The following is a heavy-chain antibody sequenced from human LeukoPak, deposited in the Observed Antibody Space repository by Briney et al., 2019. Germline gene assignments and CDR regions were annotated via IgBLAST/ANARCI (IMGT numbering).Heavy chain of an antibody. Sequence: PSETLSLTCTVSGGSISSYYWSWIRQPPGKGLEWIGYFYYSENTNYNPSLKSRVTMSVDTSKNQFSLKLSSVTAADTAVYYCARDHRVRISRRQRYFDLWGRGTLVTVSS. J-gene: IGHJ2*01. CDR3: ARDHRVRISRRQRYFDL. D-gene: IGHD3-10*02. V-gene: IGHV4-59*12. CDR1: GGSISSYY. CDR2: FYYSENT.